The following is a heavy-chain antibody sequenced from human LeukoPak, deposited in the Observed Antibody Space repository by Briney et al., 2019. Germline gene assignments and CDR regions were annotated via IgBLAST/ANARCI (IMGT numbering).Heavy chain of an antibody. CDR1: GFTFSFYA. Sequence: GGSLRLSCAASGFTFSFYAISWVRQAPGKGPEWVSAISGSGDSTYYADSVKGRFTISRDNSKNTLYLQMHSLKAEDTALYYCAKEKFQPVPVYWFDPWGQGTLVIVSS. CDR2: ISGSGDST. CDR3: AKEKFQPVPVYWFDP. D-gene: IGHD1-14*01. J-gene: IGHJ5*02. V-gene: IGHV3-23*01.